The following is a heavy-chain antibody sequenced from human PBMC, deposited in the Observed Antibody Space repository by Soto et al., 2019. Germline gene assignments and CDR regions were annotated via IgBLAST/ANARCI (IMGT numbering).Heavy chain of an antibody. CDR3: AISPLHSSSFVS. CDR1: GGTFSSYT. D-gene: IGHD6-13*01. V-gene: IGHV1-69*02. Sequence: QVQLVQSGAEVKKPGSSVKVSCKASGGTFSSYTISWVRQAPGQGLEWMGRIIPILGIANYAQKCQGRVTITTDKSTGTAYMDLSSRRTEDTAVYHCAISPLHSSSFVSWGQGTLVTVSS. CDR2: IIPILGIA. J-gene: IGHJ4*02.